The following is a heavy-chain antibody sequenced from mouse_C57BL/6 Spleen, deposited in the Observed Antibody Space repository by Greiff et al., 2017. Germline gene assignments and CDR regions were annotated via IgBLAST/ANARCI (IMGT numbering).Heavy chain of an antibody. D-gene: IGHD2-4*01. CDR2: ISGGGGNT. J-gene: IGHJ3*01. Sequence: EVQLVESGGGLVKPGGSLKLSCAASGFTFSSYTMSWVRQTPEKRLEWVATISGGGGNTYYPDSVKGRFTISRDHATNTQYLQMSSLGSEDTALYYCARDYGWFAYWGQGTLVTVSA. V-gene: IGHV5-9*01. CDR1: GFTFSSYT. CDR3: ARDYGWFAY.